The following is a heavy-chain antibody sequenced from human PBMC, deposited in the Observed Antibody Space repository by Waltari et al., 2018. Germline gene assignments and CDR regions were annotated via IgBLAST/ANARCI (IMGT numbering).Heavy chain of an antibody. Sequence: EVQLLESGGGLVQPGGSLRLSCAASGFTFSSYAMSWVRQAPGKGLEWVSVIYSGGSTYYADSVKGRFTISRDNSKNTLYLQMNSLRAEDTAVYYCARGIAVAGPSGFDYWGQGTLVTVSS. D-gene: IGHD6-19*01. CDR1: GFTFSSYA. J-gene: IGHJ4*02. CDR3: ARGIAVAGPSGFDY. V-gene: IGHV3-23*03. CDR2: IYSGGST.